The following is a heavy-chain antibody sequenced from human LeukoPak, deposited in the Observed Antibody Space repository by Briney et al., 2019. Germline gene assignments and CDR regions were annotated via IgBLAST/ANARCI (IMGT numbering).Heavy chain of an antibody. V-gene: IGHV3-21*04. D-gene: IGHD2-15*01. CDR2: IGNNGGGI. J-gene: IGHJ4*02. CDR3: ARDQAKRGVDY. CDR1: GFTFSTYT. Sequence: PGGSLRLSCAASGFTFSTYTMYWVRHPPGKRLEWVSIIGNNGGGIHYADSVKGRFTISRDNAKNSLYLQMNSLRAEDTAVYYCARDQAKRGVDYWGQGTLVTVPS.